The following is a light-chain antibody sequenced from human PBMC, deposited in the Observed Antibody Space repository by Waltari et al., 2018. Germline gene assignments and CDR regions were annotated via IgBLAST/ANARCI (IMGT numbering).Light chain of an antibody. V-gene: IGLV8-61*01. J-gene: IGLJ3*02. CDR1: SGSVSTSFY. CDR2: STN. CDR3: VLYMGSGIRV. Sequence: QTVVTQEPSFSVSPGGTVTLTCGLSSGSVSTSFYTIWYQQTPGQAPRTLIYSTNTRSSGVPDRFSGSILGNKAALTITGAQADDESDYYCVLYMGSGIRVFGGGTKLTVL.